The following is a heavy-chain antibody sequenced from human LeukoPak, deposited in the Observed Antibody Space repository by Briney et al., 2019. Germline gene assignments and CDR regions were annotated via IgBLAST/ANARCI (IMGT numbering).Heavy chain of an antibody. CDR2: INHSGST. V-gene: IGHV4-34*01. Sequence: SETLSLTCAVYGGSFSGYYWSWIRQPPGKGLEWIGEINHSGSTNYNPSLKSRVTISVDTSKNQFSLKLSSVTAADTAVYYCARDLLDSSGYRNSPGAFDIWGQGTMVTVSS. CDR3: ARDLLDSSGYRNSPGAFDI. CDR1: GGSFSGYY. J-gene: IGHJ3*02. D-gene: IGHD3-22*01.